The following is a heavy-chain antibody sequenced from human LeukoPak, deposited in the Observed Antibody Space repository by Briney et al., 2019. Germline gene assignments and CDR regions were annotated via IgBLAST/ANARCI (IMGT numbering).Heavy chain of an antibody. D-gene: IGHD4-23*01. J-gene: IGHJ4*02. CDR1: GFTFSSYG. Sequence: GGSLRLSCAASGFTFSSYGMHWVRQAPGKGLEWVAVTSYDGNNKYYADSVKGRFTISRVNSKNTLYLQMNSLRTEDTAVYYCAREATLVHDYFDYWGQGTLVTVSS. CDR3: AREATLVHDYFDY. CDR2: TSYDGNNK. V-gene: IGHV3-30*03.